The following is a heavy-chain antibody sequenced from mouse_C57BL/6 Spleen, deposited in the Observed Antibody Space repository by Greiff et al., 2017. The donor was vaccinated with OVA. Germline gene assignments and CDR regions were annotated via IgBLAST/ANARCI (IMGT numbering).Heavy chain of an antibody. D-gene: IGHD3-2*02. J-gene: IGHJ2*01. V-gene: IGHV5-4*01. CDR3: AREAEGCDY. Sequence: EVKVVESGGGLVKPGGSLKLSCAASGFTFSSYAMSWVRQTPEKRPEWVATISDGGSYTYYPDNVKGRFTISRDNAKNNLYLQMSHLKSEDTAMYYCAREAEGCDYWGQGTTLTVSS. CDR2: ISDGGSYT. CDR1: GFTFSSYA.